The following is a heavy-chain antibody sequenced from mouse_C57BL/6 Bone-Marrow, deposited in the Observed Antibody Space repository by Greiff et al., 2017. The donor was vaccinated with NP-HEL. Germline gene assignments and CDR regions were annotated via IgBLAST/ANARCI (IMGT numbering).Heavy chain of an antibody. V-gene: IGHV1-59*01. CDR2: IDPSDSYT. Sequence: VQLQQPGAELVRPGTSVKLSCKASGYTFTSYWMHWVKQRPGQGLEWIGVIDPSDSYTNYNQKFKGKATLTVDTSSSTAYMQLSSLTSEDSAVYYFARLYYFDYWGQGTTLTVSS. CDR3: ARLYYFDY. J-gene: IGHJ2*01. CDR1: GYTFTSYW.